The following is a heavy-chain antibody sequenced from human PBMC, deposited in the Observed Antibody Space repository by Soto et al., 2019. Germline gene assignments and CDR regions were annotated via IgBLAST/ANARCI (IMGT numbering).Heavy chain of an antibody. D-gene: IGHD2-15*01. J-gene: IGHJ5*02. CDR2: VLPLYNSA. V-gene: IGHV1-69*14. Sequence: VQLTQSESQLKQPGSSMKVSCQVSGDTFEFHSLNWVRQAPGLGLEWLGGVLPLYNSAIYAPKFQGRVTINADSSTRTVSLRMTSLRSDDSAVYFCARDHGGSLLSTCFDVWGQGTPVTVS. CDR3: ARDHGGSLLSTCFDV. CDR1: GDTFEFHS.